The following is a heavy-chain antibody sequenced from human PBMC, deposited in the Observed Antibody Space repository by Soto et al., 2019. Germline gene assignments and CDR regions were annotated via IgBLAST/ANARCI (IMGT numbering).Heavy chain of an antibody. Sequence: GGSLRLSCTASGFTFGDYAMSWFRQAPGKGLEWVGFIRSKAYGGTTEYAASVQGRFTISRDDSKSIAYLQMNSLKTEDTAVYYCTSTGTLKGLIDYWGQGTLVTVSS. D-gene: IGHD1-1*01. J-gene: IGHJ4*02. V-gene: IGHV3-49*03. CDR3: TSTGTLKGLIDY. CDR2: IRSKAYGGTT. CDR1: GFTFGDYA.